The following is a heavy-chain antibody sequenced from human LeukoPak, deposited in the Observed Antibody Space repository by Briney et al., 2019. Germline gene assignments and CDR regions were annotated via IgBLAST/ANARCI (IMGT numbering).Heavy chain of an antibody. CDR1: GGSISSYY. J-gene: IGHJ4*02. V-gene: IGHV4-4*07. CDR3: ARSPKRIQREYYFDY. Sequence: PSETLSLTCTVSGGSISSYYWSWIRQPAGKGLEWIGRIYTSGSTNYNPSLKSRVTMSVDTSKNQFSLKLSSVTAADTAVYYCARSPKRIQREYYFDYWGQGTLVTVSS. CDR2: IYTSGST. D-gene: IGHD5-18*01.